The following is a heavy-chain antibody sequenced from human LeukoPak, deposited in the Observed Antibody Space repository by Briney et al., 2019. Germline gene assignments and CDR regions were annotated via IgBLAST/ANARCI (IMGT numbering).Heavy chain of an antibody. D-gene: IGHD3-22*01. CDR3: ARVAHYYDSSGPFDY. J-gene: IGHJ4*02. CDR1: GFTFSSYA. CDR2: ISSNGGST. Sequence: PGGSLRLSCAASGFTFSSYAMHWFRQAPGKGLEYVSAISSNGGSTYYANSVKGRFTISRDNSKNTLYLQMGSLRAEDMAVYYCARVAHYYDSSGPFDYWGQGTLVTVSS. V-gene: IGHV3-64*01.